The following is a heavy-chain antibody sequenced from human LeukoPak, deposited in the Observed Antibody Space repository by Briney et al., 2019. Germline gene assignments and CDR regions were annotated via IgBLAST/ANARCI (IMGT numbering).Heavy chain of an antibody. J-gene: IGHJ6*03. CDR2: TNTHGTSA. V-gene: IGHV3-74*01. Sequence: PGGSLRLSCAAPGFTFNNYWRHWVRQAPGKGLVWVARTNTHGTSANYADSVKGRFIISRDNANNTMYLQMNGLRDEDTGVYYALAGYYYYYMDVWGKGITVTVSS. CDR3: LAGYYYYYMDV. D-gene: IGHD6-13*01. CDR1: GFTFNNYW.